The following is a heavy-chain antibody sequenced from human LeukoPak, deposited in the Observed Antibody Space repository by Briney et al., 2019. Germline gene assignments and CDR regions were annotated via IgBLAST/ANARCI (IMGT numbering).Heavy chain of an antibody. J-gene: IGHJ4*02. CDR1: GYTFTSYA. Sequence: ASVKVSCKASGYTFTSYAMHWVRQALGQRLEWMGWINAGNGNTKYSQKFQGRVTITRDTSASTAYMELSSLRSEDTAVYYCARDYRPKAAAVGGMGYWGQGTLVTVSS. D-gene: IGHD6-13*01. V-gene: IGHV1-3*01. CDR2: INAGNGNT. CDR3: ARDYRPKAAAVGGMGY.